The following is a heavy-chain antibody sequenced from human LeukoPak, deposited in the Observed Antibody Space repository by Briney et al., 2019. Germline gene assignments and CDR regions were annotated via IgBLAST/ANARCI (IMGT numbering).Heavy chain of an antibody. Sequence: PGGSLRLSCAASGFTFSSYSMKWVRQRQAPGKGLEWLSYISSSSTTIYYADSVKGRVTISRDNAKSSLYLQMNSLRDEDTAVYYCARDGGVRGFGGYFDYWGQGTLVTVSS. D-gene: IGHD3-16*01. V-gene: IGHV3-48*02. CDR3: ARDGGVRGFGGYFDY. CDR1: GFTFSSYS. CDR2: ISSSSTTI. J-gene: IGHJ4*02.